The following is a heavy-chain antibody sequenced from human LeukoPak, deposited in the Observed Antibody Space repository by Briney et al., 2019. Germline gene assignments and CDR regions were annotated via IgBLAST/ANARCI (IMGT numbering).Heavy chain of an antibody. D-gene: IGHD1-26*01. CDR2: IYHSGSA. Sequence: SETLSLTCTVSGGSISSGGYYWSWIRQPPGKGLEWIGYIYHSGSAYYNPSLKSRVTISVDRSKNQFSLKLSSVTAADTAVYYCARSRYSGSYYFDYWGQGTLVTVSS. J-gene: IGHJ4*02. CDR1: GGSISSGGYY. CDR3: ARSRYSGSYYFDY. V-gene: IGHV4-30-2*01.